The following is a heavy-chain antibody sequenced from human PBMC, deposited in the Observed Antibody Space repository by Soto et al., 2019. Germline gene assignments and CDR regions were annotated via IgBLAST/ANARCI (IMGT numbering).Heavy chain of an antibody. J-gene: IGHJ5*02. CDR1: GYTFTSYA. V-gene: IGHV1-3*01. Sequence: QVQLVQSGAEVKKPGASVKVSCKASGYTFTSYAMHWVRQAPGQRLEWMGWINAGNGNTKYSQKFQGRVTITSDTSGSTAYMELSSLRSEDTAVYYCARGYGGPMGWFDPWCQGTLVTVSS. CDR2: INAGNGNT. D-gene: IGHD3-16*01. CDR3: ARGYGGPMGWFDP.